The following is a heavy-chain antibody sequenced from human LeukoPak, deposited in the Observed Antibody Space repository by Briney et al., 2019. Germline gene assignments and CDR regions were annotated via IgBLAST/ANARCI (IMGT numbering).Heavy chain of an antibody. CDR3: ARRKTGTAASPLYYFDY. CDR1: GLSFSTSW. D-gene: IGHD1-7*01. J-gene: IGHJ4*01. V-gene: IGHV3-7*01. Sequence: GGSLRLSCAVSGLSFSTSWMSWVRQAPGKGLEWVANIKQDGSEKYYVDSVKGRFIVSRDNARNSLFLQMNNLRAEDTAVYYCARRKTGTAASPLYYFDYWDQGTLVTVSS. CDR2: IKQDGSEK.